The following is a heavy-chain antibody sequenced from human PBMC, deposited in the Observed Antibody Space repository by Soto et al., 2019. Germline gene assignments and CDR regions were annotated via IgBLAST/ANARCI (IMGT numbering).Heavy chain of an antibody. Sequence: EVQLLESGGGLVQPGVSLRLSCAASGFSFSNYAMSWVSQAPGKGLEWVSGISISGGTTYDAGSVKGRFTISRDNYESTLYRRLNSLSPEDTSGYFCAKGDRAWNYCFDYWGQGTLVTVSA. V-gene: IGHV3-23*01. CDR1: GFSFSNYA. CDR2: ISISGGTT. CDR3: AKGDRAWNYCFDY. J-gene: IGHJ4*02. D-gene: IGHD1-7*01.